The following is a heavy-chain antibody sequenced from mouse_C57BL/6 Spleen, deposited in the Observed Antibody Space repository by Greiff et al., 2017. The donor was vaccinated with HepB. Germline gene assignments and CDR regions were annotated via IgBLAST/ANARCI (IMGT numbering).Heavy chain of an antibody. J-gene: IGHJ4*01. CDR3: ARGDAMDD. CDR2: ISDGGSYT. CDR1: GFTFSSYA. D-gene: IGHD3-3*01. V-gene: IGHV5-4*01. Sequence: EVQGVESGGGLVKPGGSLKLSCAASGFTFSSYAMSWVRQTPEKRLEWVATISDGGSYTYYPDNVKGRFTISRDNAKNNLYLQMSHLKSEDTALYYCARGDAMDDWGQGTSVTVSS.